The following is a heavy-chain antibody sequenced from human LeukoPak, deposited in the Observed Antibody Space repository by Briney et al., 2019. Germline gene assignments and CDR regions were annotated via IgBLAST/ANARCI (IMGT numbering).Heavy chain of an antibody. Sequence: GGSLRLSCAASRFTFSTYWMHWVRQAPGKGLVWVSRINSDGSSTGYADSVKGRSTISRDNAKNTLYLQMNSLRVEDTAVYYCVKDSYYSSSYFDYWGQGTLLTVSS. CDR1: RFTFSTYW. V-gene: IGHV3-74*01. J-gene: IGHJ4*02. D-gene: IGHD6-13*01. CDR3: VKDSYYSSSYFDY. CDR2: INSDGSST.